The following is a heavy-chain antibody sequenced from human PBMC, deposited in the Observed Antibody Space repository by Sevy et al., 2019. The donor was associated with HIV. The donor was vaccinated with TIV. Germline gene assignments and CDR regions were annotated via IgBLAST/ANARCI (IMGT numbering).Heavy chain of an antibody. J-gene: IGHJ6*02. CDR1: GFTFSSYD. V-gene: IGHV3-13*01. CDR2: IGTAGEK. D-gene: IGHD1-1*01. Sequence: GGSLRLSCAASGFTFSSYDMHWVRQATGKSLEWASTIGTAGEKYYPGSVKGRFTISRENAKNSLYLQMNSLRAGDTAVYYCTRGGNWNANYYYGMDVWGQGTTVTVSS. CDR3: TRGGNWNANYYYGMDV.